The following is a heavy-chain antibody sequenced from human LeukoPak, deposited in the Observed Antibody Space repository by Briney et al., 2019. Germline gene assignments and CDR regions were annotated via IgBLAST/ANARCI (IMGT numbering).Heavy chain of an antibody. CDR2: ITDAVGST. CDR1: GFTFSRYA. V-gene: IGHV3-23*01. J-gene: IGHJ4*02. Sequence: GGSLRLSCATSGFTFSRYAMHWVRQAPGKGLEWVSAITDAVGSTHYADSVKGRFTISSDNSKNTVYLQMNSLRPEDMAVYYCAKEIFSGLLYIDYWGQGTLVTVSS. D-gene: IGHD5-12*01. CDR3: AKEIFSGLLYIDY.